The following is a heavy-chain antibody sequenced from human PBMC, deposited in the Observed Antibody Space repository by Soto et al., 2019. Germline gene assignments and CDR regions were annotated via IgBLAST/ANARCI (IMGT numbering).Heavy chain of an antibody. D-gene: IGHD2-21*02. CDR1: GFIFSRYG. Sequence: QVQLVESGGGVVQSGGPLRLSCGGSGFIFSRYGMHWVRQAPGKGLEWVTGISYDGGERFYADSVKGRFTISRDNSKNRLDLQMSSLRPEDTAVYYCARDLPLYCRGDCNFDFWGQGTLVTVSS. J-gene: IGHJ4*02. CDR3: ARDLPLYCRGDCNFDF. V-gene: IGHV3-30*03. CDR2: ISYDGGER.